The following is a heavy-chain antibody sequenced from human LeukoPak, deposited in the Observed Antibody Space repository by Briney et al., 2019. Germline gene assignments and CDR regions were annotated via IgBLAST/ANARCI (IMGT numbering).Heavy chain of an antibody. CDR1: GGSISSGSYY. V-gene: IGHV4-61*02. Sequence: SQTLSLTCTVSGGSISSGSYYWSWIRQPAGKGLEWIGRIYTSGSTNYNPSLKSRVTISVDTSKNQFSLNLSSVTAADTAVYYCARRRESGWYHYFDYWGQGTLVTVSS. J-gene: IGHJ4*02. D-gene: IGHD6-19*01. CDR2: IYTSGST. CDR3: ARRRESGWYHYFDY.